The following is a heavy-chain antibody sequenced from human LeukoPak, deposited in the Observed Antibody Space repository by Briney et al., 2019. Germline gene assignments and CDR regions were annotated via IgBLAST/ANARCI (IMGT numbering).Heavy chain of an antibody. Sequence: SETLSLTCIVSGGXVTTYYCTWIRQPPGKGLEWIGYVYYSGNTNYNPSLESRVTISVDIPKNRVSLRLSSVTAADTAGYYCARTPDYCTSTACYADYYYGMDVWGPGATVTVSS. CDR3: ARTPDYCTSTACYADYYYGMDV. CDR2: VYYSGNT. CDR1: GGXVTTYY. D-gene: IGHD2-2*01. J-gene: IGHJ6*02. V-gene: IGHV4-59*08.